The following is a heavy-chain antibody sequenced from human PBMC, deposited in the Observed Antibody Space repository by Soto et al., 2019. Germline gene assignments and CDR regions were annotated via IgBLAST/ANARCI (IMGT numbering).Heavy chain of an antibody. D-gene: IGHD1-26*01. V-gene: IGHV3-33*01. J-gene: IGHJ6*02. Sequence: QVQVVESGGGVVQPGRSLRLSCAASGFTFSSYGMHWVRQAPGKGLEWVAVIWYDGSSKYYADSVKGRFTISRDNSKNTLYLQMNSLRAEDTAVYYGARGDEKGGGMDVWGQGTTVTVSS. CDR2: IWYDGSSK. CDR1: GFTFSSYG. CDR3: ARGDEKGGGMDV.